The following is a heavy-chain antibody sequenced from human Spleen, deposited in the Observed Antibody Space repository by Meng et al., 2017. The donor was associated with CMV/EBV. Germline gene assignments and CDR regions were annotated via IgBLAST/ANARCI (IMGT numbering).Heavy chain of an antibody. CDR2: ISGRGDTT. Sequence: TFSDYAMSWVRQAPGKGLEWVSGISGRGDTTYYADVVKGRFTISRDNANNMLYLQIDSLRAEDTAIYYCAKVMYDILIGYPRPFDYWGQGTLVTVSS. D-gene: IGHD3-9*01. J-gene: IGHJ4*02. CDR1: TFSDYA. V-gene: IGHV3-23*01. CDR3: AKVMYDILIGYPRPFDY.